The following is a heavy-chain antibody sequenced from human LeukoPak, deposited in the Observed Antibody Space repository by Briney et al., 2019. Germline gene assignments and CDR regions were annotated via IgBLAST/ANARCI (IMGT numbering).Heavy chain of an antibody. CDR1: GFTFSSYE. CDR3: ARDLTGPTHGGSYSDF. Sequence: GGSLRLSCAASGFTFSSYEMNWVRQAPGKGLEWVSYISSSGSTIYYADSVKGRFTISRDNAKNSLNLQMNSLRAEDTAVYYCARDLTGPTHGGSYSDFWGQGTLVTVSS. V-gene: IGHV3-48*03. J-gene: IGHJ4*02. D-gene: IGHD1-26*01. CDR2: ISSSGSTI.